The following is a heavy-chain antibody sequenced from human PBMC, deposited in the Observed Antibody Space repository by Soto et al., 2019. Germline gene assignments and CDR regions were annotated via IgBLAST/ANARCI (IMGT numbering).Heavy chain of an antibody. Sequence: QVQLVQSGAEVKKPGSSVKVSCKASGGTFSSYAISWVRQAPGQGLEWMGGISPIFGTADYAQKFQGRVTITADESPSTAYMERSSRRSEDTAVYYCASIRANTYYYGMDVWGQGTTVTVSS. D-gene: IGHD2-21*01. CDR2: ISPIFGTA. J-gene: IGHJ6*02. CDR3: ASIRANTYYYGMDV. V-gene: IGHV1-69*12. CDR1: GGTFSSYA.